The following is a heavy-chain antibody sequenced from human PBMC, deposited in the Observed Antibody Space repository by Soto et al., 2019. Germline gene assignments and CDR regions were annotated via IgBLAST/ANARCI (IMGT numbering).Heavy chain of an antibody. V-gene: IGHV3-15*07. J-gene: IGHJ4*02. CDR1: GFTFTYAW. D-gene: IGHD3-9*01. Sequence: PGGSLRLSCAASGFTFTYAWVNWVRQAPGKGLEWVGLIRSETDGGTPDYAAPMKGRFTISRDDSKNTLYLQMNALKTEDTAVYYCTTQILTGYPKPLEYWGQGTLVTVSS. CDR2: IRSETDGGTP. CDR3: TTQILTGYPKPLEY.